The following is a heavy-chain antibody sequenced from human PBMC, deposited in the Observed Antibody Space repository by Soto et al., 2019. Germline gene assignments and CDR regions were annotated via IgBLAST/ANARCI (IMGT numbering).Heavy chain of an antibody. D-gene: IGHD3-3*01. J-gene: IGHJ6*02. CDR2: ISSSSSYI. Sequence: GGSLRLSCAASGFTFSSYSMNWVRQAPGKGLEWVSSISSSSSYIYYADSVKGRFTISRDNAKNSLYLQMNSLRAEDTAVYYCARGYEYYDFWSGYQHYYYGMDVWGQGTTVTVSS. CDR3: ARGYEYYDFWSGYQHYYYGMDV. V-gene: IGHV3-21*01. CDR1: GFTFSSYS.